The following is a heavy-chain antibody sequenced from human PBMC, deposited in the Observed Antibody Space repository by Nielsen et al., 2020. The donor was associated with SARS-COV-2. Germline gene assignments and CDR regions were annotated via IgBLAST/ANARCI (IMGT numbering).Heavy chain of an antibody. J-gene: IGHJ4*02. V-gene: IGHV4-39*07. CDR3: ARVQYMATVTTYFDY. CDR1: GGSISSSSYF. Sequence: SETLSLTCTVSGGSISSSSYFWGWIRQPPGKGLEWIGSIYYSGSTYYNPSLKSRVTMSADTSKNQFSLKLSSLTAADTAVYYCARVQYMATVTTYFDYWGQGTLVTVSS. D-gene: IGHD4-17*01. CDR2: IYYSGST.